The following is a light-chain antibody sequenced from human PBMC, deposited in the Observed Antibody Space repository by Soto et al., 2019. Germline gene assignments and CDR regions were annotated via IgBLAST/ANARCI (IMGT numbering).Light chain of an antibody. Sequence: AIQMTQSPSSLSASAGDRVTITCRASQDIRTELGWYQQKPGKAPRLLIYGTFSLQSGVPSRFSGSGSGTDFTLTISSLQPDDFATYYCLQDFKYPRTFGQGTKVEVK. CDR2: GTF. CDR1: QDIRTE. CDR3: LQDFKYPRT. V-gene: IGKV1-6*01. J-gene: IGKJ1*01.